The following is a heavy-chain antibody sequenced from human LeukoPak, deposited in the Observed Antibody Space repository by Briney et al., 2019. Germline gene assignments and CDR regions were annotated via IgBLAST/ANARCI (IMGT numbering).Heavy chain of an antibody. J-gene: IGHJ3*02. CDR3: AIEGSRDSSGYSLPDAFDI. V-gene: IGHV4-30-4*08. CDR1: GGSISSGDYY. Sequence: SQTLSLTCTVSGGSISSGDYYWSWIRQPPGKGLEWIGYVYYSGSTYYNPSLKSRVTISVDTSKNQFSLKLSSVTAADTAVYYCAIEGSRDSSGYSLPDAFDIWGQGTMVTVSS. CDR2: VYYSGST. D-gene: IGHD3-22*01.